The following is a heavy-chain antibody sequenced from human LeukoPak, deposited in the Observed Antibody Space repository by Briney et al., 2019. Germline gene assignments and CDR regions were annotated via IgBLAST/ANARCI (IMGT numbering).Heavy chain of an antibody. J-gene: IGHJ4*02. V-gene: IGHV4-30-2*01. Sequence: PSQTLSLTCTVSGDSLSSGGYSWNWVRQPPGKSLEWIGFIYHTGTGSTHYNPSLKSRVTLSVDRSKNQFSLNLSSVTAADTAIYYCARDRGRRGFDSWGQGILVTVSS. CDR2: IYHTGTGST. CDR1: GDSLSSGGYS. D-gene: IGHD3-10*01. CDR3: ARDRGRRGFDS.